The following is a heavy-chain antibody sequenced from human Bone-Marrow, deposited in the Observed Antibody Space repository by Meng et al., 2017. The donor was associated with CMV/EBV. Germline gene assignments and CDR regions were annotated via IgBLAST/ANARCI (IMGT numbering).Heavy chain of an antibody. CDR2: ISPYSGNT. V-gene: IGHV1-18*01. Sequence: ASVKVSCKASGYTFTSHGISWVRQAPGQGFEWMGWISPYSGNTNYAQKFQGRVTVTTDTSTSTAYMELRSLRSDDTAVYYCARDVYSPHFFDPLCQGTLVTVSS. CDR1: GYTFTSHG. D-gene: IGHD2-15*01. CDR3: ARDVYSPHFFDP. J-gene: IGHJ5*02.